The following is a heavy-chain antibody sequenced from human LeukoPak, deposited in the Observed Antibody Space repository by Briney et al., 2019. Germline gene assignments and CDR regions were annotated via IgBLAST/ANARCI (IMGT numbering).Heavy chain of an antibody. Sequence: SETLSLTCTVSGGSISSYYWSWLRQPPGKGLEWIGYIYYSGSTNYNPSLKSRVTISVDTSKNQFSLKLSSVTAADTAVYYCARFEVVPAAPLDYWGQGTLVTVSS. D-gene: IGHD2-2*01. CDR2: IYYSGST. V-gene: IGHV4-59*01. CDR1: GGSISSYY. CDR3: ARFEVVPAAPLDY. J-gene: IGHJ4*02.